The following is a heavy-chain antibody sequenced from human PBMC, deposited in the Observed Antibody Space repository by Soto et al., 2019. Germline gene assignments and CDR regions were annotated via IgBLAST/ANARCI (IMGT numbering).Heavy chain of an antibody. CDR1: GYTFTTYA. CDR2: ISAYNGNT. V-gene: IGHV1-18*01. D-gene: IGHD7-27*01. Sequence: GASVKVSCKASGYTFTTYAMHWVRQAPGQRLEWMGWISAYNGNTNYSQNFQGRVTMTIDTSTRTAYMELRSLSSDDTALYYCARENWDYGMDVWGQGTTVTVSS. CDR3: ARENWDYGMDV. J-gene: IGHJ6*02.